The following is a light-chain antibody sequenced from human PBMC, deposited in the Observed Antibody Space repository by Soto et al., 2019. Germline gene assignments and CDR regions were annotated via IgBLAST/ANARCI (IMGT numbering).Light chain of an antibody. Sequence: QSALTQPPSASGSPGQSVTISCTGTSNDIGGYNYVSWYQHHPGKAPTLMIYEVTKRPSGVPDRFSGSTSANTASLTVSGLQAEDEDVYYFSSHGGMNTVVFGGGTTLTVL. V-gene: IGLV2-8*01. J-gene: IGLJ3*02. CDR1: SNDIGGYNY. CDR2: EVT. CDR3: SSHGGMNTVV.